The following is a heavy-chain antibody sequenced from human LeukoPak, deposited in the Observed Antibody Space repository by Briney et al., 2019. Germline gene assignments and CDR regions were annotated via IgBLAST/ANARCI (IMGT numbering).Heavy chain of an antibody. CDR3: ARSIIHWFDP. CDR2: INSSGTTV. CDR1: GFTFRSYE. J-gene: IGHJ5*02. Sequence: PGGSLRLSCAASGFTFRSYEMDWVRQAPGRGLEWVSYINSSGTTVYYADSVKGRFTISRDNAKNSLYLQMNSLRAEDTAVYYCARSIIHWFDPWGQETLVTVSS. V-gene: IGHV3-48*03.